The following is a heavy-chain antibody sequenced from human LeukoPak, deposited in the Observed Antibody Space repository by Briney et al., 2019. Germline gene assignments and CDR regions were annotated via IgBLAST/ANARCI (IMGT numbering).Heavy chain of an antibody. V-gene: IGHV4-39*01. J-gene: IGHJ4*02. CDR3: AIVPPVPAAPFDY. D-gene: IGHD2-2*01. Sequence: PSETLSLTCTVFGGSISSSSYYWGWIRQPPGKGLEWIGSIYYSGSTYYNPPLKSRVTISVDTSKNQFSLKLSSVTAADTAVYYCAIVPPVPAAPFDYWGQGTLVTVSS. CDR2: IYYSGST. CDR1: GGSISSSSYY.